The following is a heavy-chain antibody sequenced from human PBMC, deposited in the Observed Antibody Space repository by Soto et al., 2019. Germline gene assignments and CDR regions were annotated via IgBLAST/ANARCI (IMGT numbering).Heavy chain of an antibody. CDR3: AKDPDPGDTGGYFDL. V-gene: IGHV3-23*01. CDR1: GFTFSSYA. CDR2: ISGSGGST. Sequence: GGSLRLSCAASGFTFSSYAMSWVRQAPGKGLEWVSAISGSGGSTYYADSVKGRFTISRDNSKNTLYLQMNSLRAEDTAVYYCAKDPDPGDTGGYFDLWGRGTLVTVSS. J-gene: IGHJ2*01. D-gene: IGHD7-27*01.